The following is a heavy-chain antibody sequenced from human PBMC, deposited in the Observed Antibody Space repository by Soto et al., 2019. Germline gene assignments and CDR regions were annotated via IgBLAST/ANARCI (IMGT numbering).Heavy chain of an antibody. J-gene: IGHJ6*02. Sequence: SETLSLTCTASGGSISSSSYYWGWIRQPPGKGLEWIGSIYYSGSTYYNPSLKSRITISVDTSKNQFSLKLSSVTAADTAVYYCADTYSSSVGNYYFYYCMDVWGQGTTVTVSS. V-gene: IGHV4-39*01. CDR1: GGSISSSSYY. CDR2: IYYSGST. CDR3: ADTYSSSVGNYYFYYCMDV. D-gene: IGHD6-13*01.